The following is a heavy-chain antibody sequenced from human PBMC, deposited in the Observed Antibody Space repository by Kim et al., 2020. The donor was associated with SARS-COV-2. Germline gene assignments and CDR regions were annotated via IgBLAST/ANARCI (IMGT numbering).Heavy chain of an antibody. D-gene: IGHD2-8*01. J-gene: IGHJ5*02. CDR2: ISGSGGSA. V-gene: IGHV3-23*01. CDR1: GFTFSTYA. Sequence: GGSLRLSCAASGFTFSTYAMTWVRQAPGKGLEWVSHISGSGGSAFYADSVKGRFTISRDNSNNTLFLQMDSLRADDTAIYYCAKVPLIWAGHYQTKGFDPWGQGIRVTVSS. CDR3: AKVPLIWAGHYQTKGFDP.